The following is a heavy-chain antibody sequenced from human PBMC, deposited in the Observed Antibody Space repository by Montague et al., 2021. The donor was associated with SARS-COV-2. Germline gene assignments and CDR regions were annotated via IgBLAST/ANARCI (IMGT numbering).Heavy chain of an antibody. Sequence: SETLSLTCSVSGGSVRRDPYYWSWIRQPPGQGLEWIGYIACSGNTNYNPSLKSRITISVDSYENHFSLQFNSVTAADTAEYACEREYNYGSGYTHYDKWGQGTLVIVSS. CDR3: EREYNYGSGYTHYDK. CDR1: GGSVRRDPYY. V-gene: IGHV4-61*03. D-gene: IGHD3-10*01. CDR2: IACSGNT. J-gene: IGHJ4*02.